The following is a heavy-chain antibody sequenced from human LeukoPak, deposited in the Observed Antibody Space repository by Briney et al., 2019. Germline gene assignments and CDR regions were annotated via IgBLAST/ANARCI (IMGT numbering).Heavy chain of an antibody. CDR2: IYYSGST. CDR1: GYSISSSNW. V-gene: IGHV4-28*01. J-gene: IGHJ5*02. CDR3: GRNVETVMVGGGWFDP. Sequence: SDTLSLTCAVSGYSISSSNWWGWIRQPPGKGLEWIGYIYYSGSTYYNPSLKSRVTMSVDTSKNQFSLKLSSVTAVDTAVYYWGRNVETVMVGGGWFDPWGQGTLVTVSS. D-gene: IGHD5-18*01.